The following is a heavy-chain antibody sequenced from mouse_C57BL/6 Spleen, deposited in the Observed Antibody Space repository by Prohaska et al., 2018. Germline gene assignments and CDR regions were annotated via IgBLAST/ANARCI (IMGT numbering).Heavy chain of an antibody. J-gene: IGHJ2*01. D-gene: IGHD3-3*01. CDR2: IDPSDSYT. CDR1: GYTFTSYW. Sequence: QVQLQQPGAELVRPGTSVKLSCKASGYTFTSYWMHWVKQRPGQGLEWIGVIDPSDSYTNYKQKFKCKATLTVDTSSSTAYMQLSSLTSEDSAVYYCARGGPGYFDYWGQGTTLTVSS. CDR3: ARGGPGYFDY. V-gene: IGHV1-59*01.